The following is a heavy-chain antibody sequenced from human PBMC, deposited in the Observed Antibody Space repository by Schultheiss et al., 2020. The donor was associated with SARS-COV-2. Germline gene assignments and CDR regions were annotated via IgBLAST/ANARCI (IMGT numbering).Heavy chain of an antibody. D-gene: IGHD5-24*01. CDR1: GFTFSGSA. Sequence: GGSLRLSCAASGFTFSGSAMHWVRQASGKGLEWVGRIRSKANSYATAYAASVKGRFTISRDDSKNTAYLQMNSLRAEDTAVYYCAREGDGYNYHAFDIWGQGTMVTVSS. CDR3: AREGDGYNYHAFDI. V-gene: IGHV3-73*01. CDR2: IRSKANSYAT. J-gene: IGHJ3*02.